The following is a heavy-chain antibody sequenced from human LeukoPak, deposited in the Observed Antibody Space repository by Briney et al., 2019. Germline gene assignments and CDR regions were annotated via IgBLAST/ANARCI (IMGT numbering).Heavy chain of an antibody. Sequence: GTFLRLSCEASGFVFSRYGMHWVRQAPGKGLEWVAVIWYDGSNKYYADSVKGRFTISRDNSKNTLYLQMNSLRAEDTAVYYCARDGTTGSDGMDVWGQGTTVTVSS. CDR3: ARDGTTGSDGMDV. J-gene: IGHJ6*02. CDR2: IWYDGSNK. D-gene: IGHD1-1*01. CDR1: GFVFSRYG. V-gene: IGHV3-33*08.